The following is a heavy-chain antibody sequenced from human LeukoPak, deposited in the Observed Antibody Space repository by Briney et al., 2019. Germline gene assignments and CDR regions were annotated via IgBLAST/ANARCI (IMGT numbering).Heavy chain of an antibody. V-gene: IGHV1-8*01. D-gene: IGHD6-19*01. CDR2: MNPNSGNT. CDR1: GYTFTSYD. J-gene: IGHJ4*02. Sequence: GASAKVSCKASGYTFTSYDINWVRQATGQGLEWMGWMNPNSGNTGYAQKFQGRVTMTRNTSISTAYMELSSLRSEDTAVYYCARPYTSGWHRLFDSWGQGTLVTVSS. CDR3: ARPYTSGWHRLFDS.